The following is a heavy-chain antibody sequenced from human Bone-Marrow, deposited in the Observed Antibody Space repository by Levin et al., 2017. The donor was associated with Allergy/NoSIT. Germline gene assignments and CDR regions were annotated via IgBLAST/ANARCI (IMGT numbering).Heavy chain of an antibody. CDR1: GGSISSYY. Sequence: SQTLSLPCTVSGGSISSYYWSWIRQPAGKGLEWIGRIYTSGSTNYNPSLKSRVTMSVDTSKKQFSLKLSSVTAADTAVYYCARDQGGSSSPLHFDYWGQGTLVTVSS. CDR3: ARDQGGSSSPLHFDY. D-gene: IGHD6-13*01. J-gene: IGHJ4*02. CDR2: IYTSGST. V-gene: IGHV4-4*07.